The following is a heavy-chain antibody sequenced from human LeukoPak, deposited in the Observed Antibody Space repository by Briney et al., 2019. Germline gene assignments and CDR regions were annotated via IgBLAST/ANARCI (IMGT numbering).Heavy chain of an antibody. D-gene: IGHD3-22*01. CDR2: ISAYNGNT. J-gene: IGHJ4*02. V-gene: IGHV1-18*01. Sequence: ASVKVSCKASGGTFSSYAISWVRQAPGQGLEWMGWISAYNGNTNYAQKLQGRVTMTTDTSTSTAYMELRSLRSDDTAVYYCARDGTDYYDSNLDYWGQGTLVTVSS. CDR1: GGTFSSYA. CDR3: ARDGTDYYDSNLDY.